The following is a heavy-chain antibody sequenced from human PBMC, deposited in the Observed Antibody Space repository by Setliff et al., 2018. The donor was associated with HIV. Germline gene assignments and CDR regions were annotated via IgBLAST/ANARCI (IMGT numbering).Heavy chain of an antibody. CDR3: ARHARSITMTTDWYFDL. J-gene: IGHJ2*01. D-gene: IGHD3-22*01. CDR2: IYYSGST. V-gene: IGHV4-59*08. CDR1: GGSITNYH. Sequence: SETLSLTCTVSGGSITNYHWSWIRQPPGKGLEWIGFIYYSGSTNYNPSLKSRVTISVDTSKHQFSLKLSSVTAADTAVYYCARHARSITMTTDWYFDLWGRGTLVT.